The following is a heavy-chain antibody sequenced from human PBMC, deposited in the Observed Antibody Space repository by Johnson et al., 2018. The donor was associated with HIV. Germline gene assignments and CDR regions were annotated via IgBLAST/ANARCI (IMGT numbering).Heavy chain of an antibody. D-gene: IGHD3-22*01. CDR2: LRYDGNNK. V-gene: IGHV3-30*02. CDR1: GFTFSTYG. J-gene: IGHJ3*02. Sequence: QVQLVESGGGVVQPGGSLRLSCAASGFTFSTYGMHWVRQAPGKGLEWVAFLRYDGNNKYYADSVKGRFTISRDNSKNTLYLQMNSLRPEDTAVYYCAKDGQRGRTMIVGGTDAFDIWGQGTMVTISS. CDR3: AKDGQRGRTMIVGGTDAFDI.